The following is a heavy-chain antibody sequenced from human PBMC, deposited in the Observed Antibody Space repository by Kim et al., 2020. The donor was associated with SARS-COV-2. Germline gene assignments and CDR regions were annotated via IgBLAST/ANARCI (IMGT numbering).Heavy chain of an antibody. CDR2: I. D-gene: IGHD3-16*01. Sequence: ICYADSVESRFTISRDNAKNSLFLQMNSLRDEETALSYCVRDRMGGAFDMWGQRTMVAVSS. V-gene: IGHV3-48*02. CDR3: VRDRMGGAFDM. J-gene: IGHJ3*02.